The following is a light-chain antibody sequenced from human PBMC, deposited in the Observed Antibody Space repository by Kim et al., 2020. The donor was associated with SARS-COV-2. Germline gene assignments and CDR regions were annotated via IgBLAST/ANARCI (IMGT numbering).Light chain of an antibody. Sequence: SVSPGERATPACRASQSVSSSYLAWYQQKPGQAPRRLIYEASSRATGIPDRFSGSGSGTDFTLTISRLEPEDFAVYYCQQYGSPRTFGGGTKLEI. CDR1: QSVSSSY. CDR2: EAS. J-gene: IGKJ4*01. V-gene: IGKV3-20*01. CDR3: QQYGSPRT.